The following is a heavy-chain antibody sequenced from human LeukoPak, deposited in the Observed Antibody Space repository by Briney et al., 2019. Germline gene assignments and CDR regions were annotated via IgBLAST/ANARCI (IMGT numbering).Heavy chain of an antibody. V-gene: IGHV4-31*03. CDR2: TGST. Sequence: SETLSLTCTVSGGSISSGGYYWRWIRQHPGKGLEWIGYTGSTYYNPSLKSRVTMSVDTSKNQFSLKLSSVTAADSAVYFCASAYDTSGYYYGRFDYWGQGALVTVSS. D-gene: IGHD3-22*01. CDR1: GGSISSGGYY. CDR3: ASAYDTSGYYYGRFDY. J-gene: IGHJ4*02.